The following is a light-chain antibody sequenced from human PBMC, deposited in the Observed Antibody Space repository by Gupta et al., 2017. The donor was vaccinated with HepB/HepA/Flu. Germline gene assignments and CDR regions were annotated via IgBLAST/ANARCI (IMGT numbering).Light chain of an antibody. J-gene: IGKJ1*01. V-gene: IGKV3-20*01. Sequence: EIVLTQSPGILSLSPGERATLSCRASQNVNSDFVAWYQQKPGQAPRLLIYGASTRATGISDRFSGSGSGTDFTLTISRLDPEDFVVYFCQQYGGSPRTFGQGTKIDI. CDR2: GAS. CDR1: QNVNSDF. CDR3: QQYGGSPRT.